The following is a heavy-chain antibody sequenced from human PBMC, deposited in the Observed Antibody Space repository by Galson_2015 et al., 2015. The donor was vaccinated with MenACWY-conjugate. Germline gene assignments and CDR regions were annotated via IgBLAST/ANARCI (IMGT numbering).Heavy chain of an antibody. Sequence: SLRLSCAGSGFIFTDYDMHWVRQAPGKELEYVSAISTYGGSTYYADSVKGRFTISRDNSKNMLFLQMGSLRVEDTAVYYCARKDGATYGYNDYWGQGTLVIVSS. J-gene: IGHJ4*02. CDR3: ARKDGATYGYNDY. D-gene: IGHD5-18*01. CDR2: ISTYGGST. V-gene: IGHV3-64*02. CDR1: GFIFTDYD.